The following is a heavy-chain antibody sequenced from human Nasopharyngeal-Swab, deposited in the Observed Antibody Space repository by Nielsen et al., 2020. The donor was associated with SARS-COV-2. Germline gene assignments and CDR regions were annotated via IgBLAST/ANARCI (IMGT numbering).Heavy chain of an antibody. D-gene: IGHD2-2*02. CDR2: ISYDGSIK. V-gene: IGHV3-30*18. Sequence: GESLKISCAASGFTFNSYGMHWVRQAPGKGLEWVAVISYDGSIKDYADSVKGRFTISRDWSKNTLHLQMNSLRPEDTAVYYCAKRYQLFYLQRTEDYMDVWGKGTTVTVSS. J-gene: IGHJ6*03. CDR3: AKRYQLFYLQRTEDYMDV. CDR1: GFTFNSYG.